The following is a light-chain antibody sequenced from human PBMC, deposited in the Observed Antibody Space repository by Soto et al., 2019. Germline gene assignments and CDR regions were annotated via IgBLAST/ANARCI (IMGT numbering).Light chain of an antibody. CDR1: SSNIGAHYD. V-gene: IGLV1-40*01. Sequence: QYVLTQPPSVYGAPGQRVTISCTGSSSNIGAHYDVHWYQQLPGTAPKLLIYGNSNRPSGVPDRFSGSKSGTSASLAITGLQAEDEADYYCQSYDNSLSVYVFGTGTKLTVL. J-gene: IGLJ1*01. CDR3: QSYDNSLSVYV. CDR2: GNS.